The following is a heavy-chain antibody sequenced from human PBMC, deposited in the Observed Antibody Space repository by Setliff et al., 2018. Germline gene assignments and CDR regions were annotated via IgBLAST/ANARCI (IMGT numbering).Heavy chain of an antibody. CDR1: GGSISSYY. D-gene: IGHD3-3*01. CDR2: IYYSGST. CDR3: AREGYYNFWSGFMDV. V-gene: IGHV4-59*01. J-gene: IGHJ6*02. Sequence: SETLSLTCTVSGGSISSYYWSWIRQPPGKGLEWIGYIYYSGSTNYNPPLKSRVTISVDTSKNQFSLKLSSVTAADTAVYYCAREGYYNFWSGFMDVWGQGTTVTV.